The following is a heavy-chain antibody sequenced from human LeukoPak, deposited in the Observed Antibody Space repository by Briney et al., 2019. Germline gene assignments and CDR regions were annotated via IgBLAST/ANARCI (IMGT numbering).Heavy chain of an antibody. CDR1: GFTFSNYW. CDR3: ARGTHGSDI. CDR2: ITTDGSST. V-gene: IGHV3-74*01. D-gene: IGHD1-1*01. Sequence: GGSLRLSCAASGFTFSNYWMHWVRQAPGKGLVWVSRITTDGSSTGYTDSVRGRFTISRDNAKNTLYLQMNSLTAEDTAVYYCARGTHGSDIWGQGTMVTVSS. J-gene: IGHJ3*02.